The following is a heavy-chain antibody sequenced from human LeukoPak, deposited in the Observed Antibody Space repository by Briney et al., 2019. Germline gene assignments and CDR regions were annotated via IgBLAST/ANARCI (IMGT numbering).Heavy chain of an antibody. Sequence: SETLSLTCAVYGGSFSGYYWSWIRQPAGKGLEWIGRIYTSGSTNYNPSLKSRVTMSVDTSKNQFSLKLSSVTAADTAVYYCARDRNGYSSGNWGQGTLVTVSS. CDR1: GGSFSGYY. CDR3: ARDRNGYSSGN. J-gene: IGHJ4*02. CDR2: IYTSGST. D-gene: IGHD6-19*01. V-gene: IGHV4-4*07.